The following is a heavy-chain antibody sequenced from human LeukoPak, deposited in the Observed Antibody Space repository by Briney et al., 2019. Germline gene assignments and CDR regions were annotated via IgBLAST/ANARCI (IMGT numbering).Heavy chain of an antibody. D-gene: IGHD3-16*01. Sequence: GASVKVSCKASGYTFTGYYMHWVRQAPGQGLEWMGWINPNGGGTNYAQKFQGRVTMTRDTSISTAYMELSRLRSDDTAVYYCARTKIGGNYVLPAVHWGQGTLVTVSS. CDR1: GYTFTGYY. J-gene: IGHJ4*02. V-gene: IGHV1-2*02. CDR3: ARTKIGGNYVLPAVH. CDR2: INPNGGGT.